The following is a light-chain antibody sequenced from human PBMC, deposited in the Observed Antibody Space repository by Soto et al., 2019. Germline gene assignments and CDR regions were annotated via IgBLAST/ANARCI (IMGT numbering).Light chain of an antibody. V-gene: IGLV1-44*01. J-gene: IGLJ2*01. Sequence: QSVLTQPPSASGTPGQRVTISCSGSSSNIGSNTVNWYQQLPGTAPKLLIYSNNQRPSGVPGRFSGSKSGPSASLAISGLQSEDEADYYCAAWDDSLHGLVVFGGGTKLTVL. CDR2: SNN. CDR1: SSNIGSNT. CDR3: AAWDDSLHGLVV.